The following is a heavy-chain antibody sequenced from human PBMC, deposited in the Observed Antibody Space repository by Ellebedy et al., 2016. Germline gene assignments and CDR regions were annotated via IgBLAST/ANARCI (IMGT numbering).Heavy chain of an antibody. CDR3: ARGVGATNYDY. CDR1: GFTFSDHY. CDR2: IYSGGST. J-gene: IGHJ4*02. D-gene: IGHD1-26*01. V-gene: IGHV3-66*01. Sequence: ETLSLTCAASGFTFSDHYIDWVRQAPGKGLEWVSVIYSGGSTYYADSVKGRFTISRDNSKNTLYLQMNSLRAEDTAVYYCARGVGATNYDYWGQGTLVTVSS.